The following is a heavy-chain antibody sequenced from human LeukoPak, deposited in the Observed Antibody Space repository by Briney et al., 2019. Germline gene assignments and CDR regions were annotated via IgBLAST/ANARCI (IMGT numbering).Heavy chain of an antibody. CDR2: ISAYNSNT. J-gene: IGHJ5*02. D-gene: IGHD3-16*01. CDR3: AGDMGVRSPSRFDP. V-gene: IGHV1-18*01. CDR1: GYTFTSYG. Sequence: ASVKVSCKASGYTFTSYGITWVRQAPGQGLEWMGWISAYNSNTNYAQKLQGRVTMTTDTSTSTAYMELRSLRSDDTAVYYCAGDMGVRSPSRFDPWGQGTLVIVSS.